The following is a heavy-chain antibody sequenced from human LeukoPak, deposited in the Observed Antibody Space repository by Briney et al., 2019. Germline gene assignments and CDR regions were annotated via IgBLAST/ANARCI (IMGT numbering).Heavy chain of an antibody. Sequence: GGSLRLSCAASGFTFSSYMMNWVRQAPGKGLEWVSSINSGSTYTYYTEPVKGRFTVSRDNAKNSLFLQMNSLRAEDTAIYYCARSLTTLTYEGYWGQGTLVTVSS. D-gene: IGHD1-1*01. J-gene: IGHJ4*02. CDR2: INSGSTYT. CDR1: GFTFSSYM. CDR3: ARSLTTLTYEGY. V-gene: IGHV3-21*01.